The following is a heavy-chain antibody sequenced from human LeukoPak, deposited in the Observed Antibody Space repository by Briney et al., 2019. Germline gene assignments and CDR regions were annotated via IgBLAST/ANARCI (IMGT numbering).Heavy chain of an antibody. Sequence: ASVKVSCKASGYTFTSYYMHWVRQAPGQGLEWMGRIIPILGIANYAQKFQGRVTITADKSTSTAYMELSSLRSEDTAVYYCVSYSSTLGGYWGQGTLVTVSS. D-gene: IGHD6-13*01. CDR1: GYTFTSYY. V-gene: IGHV1-69*02. CDR2: IIPILGIA. CDR3: VSYSSTLGGY. J-gene: IGHJ4*02.